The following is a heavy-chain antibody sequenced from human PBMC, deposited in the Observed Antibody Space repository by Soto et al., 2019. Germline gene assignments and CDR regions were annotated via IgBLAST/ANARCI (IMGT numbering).Heavy chain of an antibody. D-gene: IGHD6-19*01. CDR2: ISDSGGST. J-gene: IGHJ5*02. CDR3: AKVTLAGYGSGGP. CDR1: GSTFSSYA. Sequence: GGSLRLSCAASGSTFSSYAMHWVRQAPGKGLEWVSGISDSGGSTYYADSVKGRFTISRDNSKNTLYLQMNSLRAEDTALYYCAKVTLAGYGSGGPWGQGTLVTVSS. V-gene: IGHV3-23*01.